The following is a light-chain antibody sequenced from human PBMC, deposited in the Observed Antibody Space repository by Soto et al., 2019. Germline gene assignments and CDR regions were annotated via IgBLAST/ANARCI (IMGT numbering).Light chain of an antibody. CDR1: QSLFYSSNNKAY. V-gene: IGKV4-1*01. Sequence: EIVMTPSPESLAVSLGGRATINCKSSQSLFYSSNNKAYLAWYQQKPGRPPKLLIYWASTRQSGVPDRFSGSGSWTDFTLTISSLQAEDVAVYYGQQDYSSPSLTFGGGTKVEIK. CDR3: QQDYSSPSLT. CDR2: WAS. J-gene: IGKJ4*01.